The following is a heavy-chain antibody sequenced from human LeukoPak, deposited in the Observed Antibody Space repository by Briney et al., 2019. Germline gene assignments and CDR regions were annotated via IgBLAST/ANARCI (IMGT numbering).Heavy chain of an antibody. V-gene: IGHV3-69-1*01. CDR3: AREQTRGGDLDY. J-gene: IGHJ4*02. Sequence: GGSLRLSCAASGFTFSSYSMNWVRQSPGKGLEWISSVSNNDAIFYADSVKGRFTISRDNARNSLYLQMFSLRVEDTAVYYCAREQTRGGDLDYWGQGAQITVSS. CDR1: GFTFSSYS. CDR2: VSNNDAI. D-gene: IGHD2-21*02.